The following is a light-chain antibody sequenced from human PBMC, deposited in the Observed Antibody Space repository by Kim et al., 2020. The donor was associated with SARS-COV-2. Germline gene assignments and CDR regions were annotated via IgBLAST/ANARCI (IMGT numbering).Light chain of an antibody. V-gene: IGKV1D-12*01. CDR2: TAS. J-gene: IGKJ5*01. CDR1: HDISTW. Sequence: ASLGDRVTITCRASHDISTWLAWYQQKPGKAPKLLIYTASSLHRGVPSRFSGSGSGTHFTLTISSLQPEDFATYYCQQAYSFPITFGQGTRLEIK. CDR3: QQAYSFPIT.